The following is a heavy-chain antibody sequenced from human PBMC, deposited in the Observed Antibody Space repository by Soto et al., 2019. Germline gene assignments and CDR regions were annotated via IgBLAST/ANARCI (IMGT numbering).Heavy chain of an antibody. CDR2: ISGSGGST. D-gene: IGHD6-13*01. J-gene: IGHJ4*02. CDR3: AKASGGSSSSLVQNY. V-gene: IGHV3-23*01. CDR1: GFTFSSYA. Sequence: PGGSLRLSCAASGFTFSSYAMSWVRQAPGKGLEWVSAISGSGGSTYYADSVKGRFTISRDNSKNTLYLQMNSLRAEDTAVYYCAKASGGSSSSLVQNYWGQGTLVTVSS.